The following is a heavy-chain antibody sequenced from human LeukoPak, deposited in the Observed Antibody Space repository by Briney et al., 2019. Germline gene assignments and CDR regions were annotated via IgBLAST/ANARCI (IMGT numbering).Heavy chain of an antibody. CDR2: IYYSGST. D-gene: IGHD6-25*01. CDR1: GGSFSGYY. J-gene: IGHJ6*03. Sequence: PSETLSLTCAVYGGSFSGYYWSWIRQPPGKGLEWIGSIYYSGSTNYNPSLKSRVTISVDTSKNQFSLKLSSVTAADTAVYYCARSGSGYYYYYYYMDVWGKGTTVTISS. V-gene: IGHV4-34*01. CDR3: ARSGSGYYYYYYYMDV.